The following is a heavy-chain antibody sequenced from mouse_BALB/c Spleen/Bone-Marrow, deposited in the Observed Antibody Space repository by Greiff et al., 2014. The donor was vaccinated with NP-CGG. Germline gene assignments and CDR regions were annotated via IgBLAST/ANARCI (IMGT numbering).Heavy chain of an antibody. D-gene: IGHD2-14*01. CDR1: GFNIKDTY. V-gene: IGHV14-3*02. CDR3: ARGYDEGFAY. CDR2: IDPANGNT. Sequence: EVQLQQSGAELVKPGASVKLSCTASGFNIKDTYMHWVKQRPEQGVEWIGRIDPANGNTKYDPKFQGKAAITADTSSNTAYLQLSSLTSEDTAVYYCARGYDEGFAYWGQGTLVTVSA. J-gene: IGHJ3*01.